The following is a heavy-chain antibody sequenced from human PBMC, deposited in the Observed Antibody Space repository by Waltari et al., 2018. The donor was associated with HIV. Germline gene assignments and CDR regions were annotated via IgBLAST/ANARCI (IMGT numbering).Heavy chain of an antibody. V-gene: IGHV1-2*02. D-gene: IGHD7-27*01. CDR3: ARDWGDPFFDY. Sequence: VQLVQSGAEVKKPGASVTVSCKSSGYTFTGYFLHWVGQAPGQGLEWMVWIDPNSGVTMFSQKFQGRATMTRDTSINTAYMELTRLRSNDTAVYYCARDWGDPFFDYWGQGALVTVSS. CDR1: GYTFTGYF. CDR2: IDPNSGVT. J-gene: IGHJ4*02.